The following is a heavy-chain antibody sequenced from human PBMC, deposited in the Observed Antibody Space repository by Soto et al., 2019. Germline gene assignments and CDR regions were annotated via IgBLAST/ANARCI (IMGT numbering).Heavy chain of an antibody. J-gene: IGHJ3*02. V-gene: IGHV4-34*01. D-gene: IGHD3-22*01. Sequence: PSETLSLTCAVHGGSFSGYYWSWIRQPPGKGLEWIGEINHSGSTNYNPSLKSRVTISVDTSKNQFSLKLSSVTAADTAVYYCARFGAGVVVITEAFDIWGQGTMVTVSS. CDR2: INHSGST. CDR3: ARFGAGVVVITEAFDI. CDR1: GGSFSGYY.